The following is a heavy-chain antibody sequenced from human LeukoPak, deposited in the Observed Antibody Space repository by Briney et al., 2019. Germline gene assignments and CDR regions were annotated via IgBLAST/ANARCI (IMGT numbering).Heavy chain of an antibody. CDR2: IYHSGST. CDR1: GGSISSSNW. D-gene: IGHD2-15*01. J-gene: IGHJ4*02. CDR3: ARDEGYCSGGSCSWGGGFDY. V-gene: IGHV4-4*02. Sequence: PSETLSLTCAVSGGSISSSNWWSWVRQPPGKGLEWIGEIYHSGSTNYNPSLKSRVTISVDKSKNQFSLKLSSVTAADTAVYYCARDEGYCSGGSCSWGGGFDYWGQGTLVTVSS.